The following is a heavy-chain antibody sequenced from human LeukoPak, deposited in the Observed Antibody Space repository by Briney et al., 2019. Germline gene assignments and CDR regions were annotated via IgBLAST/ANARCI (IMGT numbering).Heavy chain of an antibody. D-gene: IGHD2-15*01. CDR2: ISGSGGST. V-gene: IGHV3-23*01. CDR1: GFTFSSYA. Sequence: GGSLRLSCAASGFTFSSYAMSWVRQAPGKGLEWVSAISGSGGSTYYADSVKGRFTISRDNSKNTLYLQMNSLRAEDTAVYYCAKGSYCSGGSCYGDYYYYYGMDFWGQGTTVTVSS. CDR3: AKGSYCSGGSCYGDYYYYYGMDF. J-gene: IGHJ6*02.